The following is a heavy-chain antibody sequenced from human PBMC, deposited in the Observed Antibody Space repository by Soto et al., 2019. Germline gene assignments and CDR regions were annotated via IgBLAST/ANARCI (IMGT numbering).Heavy chain of an antibody. CDR2: ISAYNGNT. V-gene: IGHV1-18*01. D-gene: IGHD3-22*01. J-gene: IGHJ4*02. CDR3: ARGSYDSSGYYRNPFDY. Sequence: ASVKVSCKASGYTFTSYGISWVRQAPGQGLEWMGWISAYNGNTNYAQKLQGRVTMTTDTSTSTAYMELRSLRSDDTAVYYCARGSYDSSGYYRNPFDYWGQGTRVTVSS. CDR1: GYTFTSYG.